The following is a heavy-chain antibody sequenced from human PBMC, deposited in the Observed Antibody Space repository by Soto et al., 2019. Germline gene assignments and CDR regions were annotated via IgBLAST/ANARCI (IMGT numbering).Heavy chain of an antibody. CDR2: IWYDGSNQ. Sequence: PGGSLRLSCAASGFTFSTYGMHWVRQAPGKGLEWVAIIWYDGSNQYYADSVKGRFTISRDNSENTLYLQMNSLRAEDTAVYYCARHFGDYPIFDYWGQGTLVTVSS. V-gene: IGHV3-33*01. CDR3: ARHFGDYPIFDY. J-gene: IGHJ4*02. CDR1: GFTFSTYG. D-gene: IGHD4-17*01.